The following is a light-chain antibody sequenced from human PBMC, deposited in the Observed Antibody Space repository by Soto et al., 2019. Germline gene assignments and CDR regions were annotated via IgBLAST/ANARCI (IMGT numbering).Light chain of an antibody. V-gene: IGKV1-5*03. CDR2: TAS. CDR3: QQYNSAWT. J-gene: IGKJ1*01. Sequence: HTSQSPATVSTCIGNRGTITFRASQSISSWLAWYQQKPGKAPKLLIYTASSLESGVPSRFSGSGSGTEFTLTISSLQPDDFATYYCQQYNSAWTFGQGTKVDVK. CDR1: QSISSW.